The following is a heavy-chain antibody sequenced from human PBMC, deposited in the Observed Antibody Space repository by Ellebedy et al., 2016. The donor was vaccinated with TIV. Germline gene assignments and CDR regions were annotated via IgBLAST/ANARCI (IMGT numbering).Heavy chain of an antibody. V-gene: IGHV3-23*01. J-gene: IGHJ6*03. CDR2: ISGSGDST. CDR3: AKGPTTRYYYMDV. D-gene: IGHD1-26*01. Sequence: GGSLRFSXAASGFTFSSYAMSWVRQAPGKGLEWVSAISGSGDSTYYADSVKGRFTISRDNSKNTLYLQMNSLRAEDTAVYYCAKGPTTRYYYMDVWGKGTTVTVSS. CDR1: GFTFSSYA.